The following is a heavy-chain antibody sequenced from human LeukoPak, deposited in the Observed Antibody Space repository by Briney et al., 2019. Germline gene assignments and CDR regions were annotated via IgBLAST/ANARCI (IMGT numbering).Heavy chain of an antibody. D-gene: IGHD2-2*01. CDR2: IKQDGSEK. CDR3: ARDAYCSSTSCYAEYFQH. CDR1: GFMFRSYW. J-gene: IGHJ1*01. V-gene: IGHV3-7*01. Sequence: PGGSLRLSCAASGFMFRSYWMTWVRQAPGKGLEWVANIKQDGSEKNYLDSVRGRFTISRDDARNSLYLQMNSLRAEDTAVYYCARDAYCSSTSCYAEYFQHWGQGTLVTVSS.